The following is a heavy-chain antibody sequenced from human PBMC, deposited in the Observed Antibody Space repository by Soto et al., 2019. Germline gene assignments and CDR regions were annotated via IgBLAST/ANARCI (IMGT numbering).Heavy chain of an antibody. J-gene: IGHJ3*02. CDR3: ARGFGYGDYVGNAFDI. Sequence: SETLSLTCTVSGGSISSYYWSWIRQPPGKGLEWIGYIYYSGSTDYNPSLKSRVTISVDTSKNQFSLKLSPVTAADTAVYYCARGFGYGDYVGNAFDIWGQGTMVTVSS. V-gene: IGHV4-59*01. CDR2: IYYSGST. CDR1: GGSISSYY. D-gene: IGHD4-17*01.